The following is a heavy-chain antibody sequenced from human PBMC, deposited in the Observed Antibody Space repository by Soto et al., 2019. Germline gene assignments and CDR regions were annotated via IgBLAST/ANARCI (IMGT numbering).Heavy chain of an antibody. Sequence: GGSLRLSCAASGFNFDDYAMHWVRQAPGKGLEWVSGINWNSGSIGYADSVKGRFTISRDNAKTSLYLQMNSLRAEDTALYYCAKDRGSGSYAANYYYYGMDVWGQGTTVTVSS. D-gene: IGHD3-10*01. J-gene: IGHJ6*02. CDR1: GFNFDDYA. CDR2: INWNSGSI. V-gene: IGHV3-9*01. CDR3: AKDRGSGSYAANYYYYGMDV.